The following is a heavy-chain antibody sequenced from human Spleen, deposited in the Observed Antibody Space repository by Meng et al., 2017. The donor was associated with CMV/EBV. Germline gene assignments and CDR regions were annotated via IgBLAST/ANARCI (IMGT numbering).Heavy chain of an antibody. CDR2: IIPIFGTA. J-gene: IGHJ6*02. D-gene: IGHD4-11*01. CDR1: TFSSYA. Sequence: TFSSYAISWVRQAPGQGLEWMGGIIPIFGTANYAQKFQGRVTITTDESTSTAYMELSSLRSEDTAVYYCARLDYSNYGVYYYGMDVWGQGTMVTVSS. V-gene: IGHV1-69*05. CDR3: ARLDYSNYGVYYYGMDV.